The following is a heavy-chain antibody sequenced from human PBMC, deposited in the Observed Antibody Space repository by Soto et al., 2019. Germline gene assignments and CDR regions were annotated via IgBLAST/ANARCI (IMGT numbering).Heavy chain of an antibody. J-gene: IGHJ5*02. V-gene: IGHV4-4*07. D-gene: IGHD1-1*01. CDR2: IYATGTT. Sequence: SETLSLTCTVSGASISGFYWRWIRKSAGKGLEWIGRIYATGTTDYNPSLKSRVMMSVDTSKKQFSLKLRSVTAADTAVYYCVRDGTKTLRDWFDPWGQGISVTVSS. CDR1: GASISGFY. CDR3: VRDGTKTLRDWFDP.